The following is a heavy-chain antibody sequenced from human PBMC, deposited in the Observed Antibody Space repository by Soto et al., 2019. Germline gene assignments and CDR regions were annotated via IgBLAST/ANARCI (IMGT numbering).Heavy chain of an antibody. J-gene: IGHJ6*02. D-gene: IGHD3-3*01. CDR1: GYTFTSYD. CDR2: MNPNSGNT. CDR3: ARGGGVVPYYYYGMDV. V-gene: IGHV1-8*01. Sequence: QVQLVQSGAEVKKPGASVKVSCKASGYTFTSYDINWVRQATGQGLEWMGWMNPNSGNTGYAQKFQSRGTMARNTSIRTAYMELGSLRSEDEAVYYCARGGGVVPYYYYGMDVWGQGTTVTVSS.